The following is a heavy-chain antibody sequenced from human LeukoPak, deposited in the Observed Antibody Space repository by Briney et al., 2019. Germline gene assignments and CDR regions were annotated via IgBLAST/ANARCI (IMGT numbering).Heavy chain of an antibody. J-gene: IGHJ5*02. CDR3: AGAVAGTHWLDP. CDR1: GFTFSIYD. CDR2: IDIAGGT. V-gene: IGHV3-13*01. D-gene: IGHD6-19*01. Sequence: GGSLRLSCAASGFTFSIYDMHWVRQVTGKGLEWVSGIDIAGGTYYPDSVKGRFTMSRENAKNSLHLQMNSLRAGDTAVYYCAGAVAGTHWLDPWGQGTLVTVSS.